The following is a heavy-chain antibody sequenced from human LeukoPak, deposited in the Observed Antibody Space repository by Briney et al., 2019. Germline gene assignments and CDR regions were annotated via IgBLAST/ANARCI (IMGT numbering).Heavy chain of an antibody. V-gene: IGHV4-30-4*01. Sequence: PSQTLSLTCTVSGGSISSGDYYWSWIRQPPGKGLEWIGYIYYSGSTYYNPSLKSRVTISVDTSKNQFSLKLSSVTAADTAVYYCARGVGRYFDWFPAFIDYWGQGTLVTVSS. J-gene: IGHJ4*02. CDR2: IYYSGST. D-gene: IGHD3-9*01. CDR1: GGSISSGDYY. CDR3: ARGVGRYFDWFPAFIDY.